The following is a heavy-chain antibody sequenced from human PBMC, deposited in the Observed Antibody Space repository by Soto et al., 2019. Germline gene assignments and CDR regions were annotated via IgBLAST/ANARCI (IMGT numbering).Heavy chain of an antibody. J-gene: IGHJ6*02. V-gene: IGHV1-2*04. CDR1: GYTFTGYY. D-gene: IGHD5-18*01. Sequence: ASVKVSCKASGYTFTGYYMHWVQQAPGQGLEWMGWINPNSGGTNYAQKFQGWVTMTRDTSISTAYMELSRLRSDDTAVYYCARARGYSYAAYYYYGMDVWGQGTTVTVSS. CDR2: INPNSGGT. CDR3: ARARGYSYAAYYYYGMDV.